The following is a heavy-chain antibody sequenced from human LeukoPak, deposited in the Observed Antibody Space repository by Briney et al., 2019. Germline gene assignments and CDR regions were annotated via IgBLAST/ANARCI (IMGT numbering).Heavy chain of an antibody. J-gene: IGHJ4*02. CDR1: GGSISSSSYY. CDR3: ARQERVGATTDFDY. D-gene: IGHD1-26*01. Sequence: SETLSLTCTVSGGSISSSSYYWGWIRQPPGKGLEWIGSIYYSGSTYYNPSLKSRVTISVDTSKNQFSPKLSSVTAADTAVYYCARQERVGATTDFDYWGQGTLVTVSS. V-gene: IGHV4-39*01. CDR2: IYYSGST.